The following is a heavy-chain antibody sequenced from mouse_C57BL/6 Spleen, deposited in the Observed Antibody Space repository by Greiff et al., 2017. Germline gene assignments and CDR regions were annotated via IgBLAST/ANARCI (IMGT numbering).Heavy chain of an antibody. CDR3: ARTSSGYVFDY. Sequence: VQLKQSGPVLVKPGASVKMSCKASGYTFTDYYMNWVKQSHGKSLEWIGVINPYNGGTSYNQKFKGKATLTVDKSSSTAYMELNSLTSEDSAVYYCARTSSGYVFDYWGQGTTLTVSS. V-gene: IGHV1-19*01. D-gene: IGHD3-2*02. CDR2: INPYNGGT. J-gene: IGHJ2*01. CDR1: GYTFTDYY.